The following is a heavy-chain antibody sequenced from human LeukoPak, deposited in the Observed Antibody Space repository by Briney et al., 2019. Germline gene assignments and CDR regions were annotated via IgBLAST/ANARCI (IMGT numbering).Heavy chain of an antibody. V-gene: IGHV3-74*01. J-gene: IGHJ4*02. D-gene: IGHD3-3*01. CDR2: ITSDGSDT. Sequence: GGSLRLSCAASGFTFSSYWMHWVRQVPGKGLVWVSRITSDGSDTIYADSVKGRFTISRDNSRNTLYLQMNSLRAEDTAVYYCAKHGTYYDFWSGQYYFDYWGQGTLVTVSS. CDR3: AKHGTYYDFWSGQYYFDY. CDR1: GFTFSSYW.